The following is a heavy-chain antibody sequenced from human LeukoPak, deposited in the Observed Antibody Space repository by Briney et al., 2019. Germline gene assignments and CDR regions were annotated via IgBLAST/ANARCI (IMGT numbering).Heavy chain of an antibody. CDR2: ISSNTSYR. CDR1: GFTFSSYN. Sequence: GGSLRLSCAASGFTFSSYNMNWARQAPGKGLEWVSSISSNTSYRYYAGSVKGRFTISRDNAKNSLYLQMNSLRAEDTAVYYCARGGDAGRYWYFDLWGRGTLVTVSS. V-gene: IGHV3-21*01. CDR3: ARGGDAGRYWYFDL. J-gene: IGHJ2*01. D-gene: IGHD7-27*01.